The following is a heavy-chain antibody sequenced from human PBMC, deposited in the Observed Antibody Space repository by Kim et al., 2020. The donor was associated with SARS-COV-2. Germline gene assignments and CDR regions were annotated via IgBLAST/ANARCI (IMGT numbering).Heavy chain of an antibody. D-gene: IGHD6-19*01. Sequence: SETLSLTCAVYGESLTGFYWNWIRQSPGKGLEWIGHITFRGETTYNPSFKTRVAMSVDTTTNQFSLKLQSVTVADTAVYFCARLYTSAWYASYFDSWGQGTRVAVSS. CDR3: ARLYTSAWYASYFDS. J-gene: IGHJ4*02. V-gene: IGHV4-34*01. CDR1: GESLTGFY. CDR2: ITFRGET.